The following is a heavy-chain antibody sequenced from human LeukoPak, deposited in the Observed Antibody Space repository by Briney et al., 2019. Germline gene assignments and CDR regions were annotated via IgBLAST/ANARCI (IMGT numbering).Heavy chain of an antibody. Sequence: SETLSLTCAVSGGSISSSNWWSWVRQPPGKGLEWIGEIYHSGSTNYNPSLKSRVTISVDKSKNQFSLKLSSVTAADTAVYYCARDLGAAGWTSSGWFTTPDYWGQGTLVTVSS. D-gene: IGHD6-19*01. CDR1: GGSISSSNW. V-gene: IGHV4-4*02. J-gene: IGHJ4*02. CDR2: IYHSGST. CDR3: ARDLGAAGWTSSGWFTTPDY.